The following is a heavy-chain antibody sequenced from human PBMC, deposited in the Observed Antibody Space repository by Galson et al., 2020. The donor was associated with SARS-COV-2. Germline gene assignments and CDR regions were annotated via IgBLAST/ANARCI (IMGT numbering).Heavy chain of an antibody. Sequence: SETLSLTCAVYGGSFSGYYWSWIRQPPGKGLEWIGEINHSGSTNYNPSLKSRVTISVDTSKNQFSLKLSSVTAADTAVYYCARVEGSLDWFDPWGQGTLVTVSS. CDR1: GGSFSGYY. V-gene: IGHV4-34*01. J-gene: IGHJ5*02. D-gene: IGHD3-10*01. CDR2: INHSGST. CDR3: ARVEGSLDWFDP.